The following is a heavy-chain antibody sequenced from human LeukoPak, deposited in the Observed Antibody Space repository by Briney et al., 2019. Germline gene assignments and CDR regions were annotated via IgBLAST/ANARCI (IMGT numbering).Heavy chain of an antibody. Sequence: QTGRSLRLSCTASGFTFSGYWMSWVRQAPGKGLEWLANIKQDGSEQYYADSVRGRFTISRDNAKNSVYLQMNSLRGDDTAVYHCARDYCSGVTCYDGYWGQGTLVTVSS. CDR2: IKQDGSEQ. J-gene: IGHJ4*02. CDR3: ARDYCSGVTCYDGY. CDR1: GFTFSGYW. D-gene: IGHD2-15*01. V-gene: IGHV3-7*04.